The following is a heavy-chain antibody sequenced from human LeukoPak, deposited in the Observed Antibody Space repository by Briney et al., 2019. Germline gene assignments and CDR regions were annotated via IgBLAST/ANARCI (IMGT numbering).Heavy chain of an antibody. CDR3: ARGGWELLHRDGWEANY. Sequence: GRSLRLSCAASGFTFSSYAMHWVRQAPGKGLEWVAVISYDGSNKYYADSVKGRFTISRDNSKNTLYLQMNSRRAEDTAVYYCARGGWELLHRDGWEANYWGQGTLVTVSS. V-gene: IGHV3-30-3*01. J-gene: IGHJ4*02. CDR1: GFTFSSYA. CDR2: ISYDGSNK. D-gene: IGHD1-26*01.